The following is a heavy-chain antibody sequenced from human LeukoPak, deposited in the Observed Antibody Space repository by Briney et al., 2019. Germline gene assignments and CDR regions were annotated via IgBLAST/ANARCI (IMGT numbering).Heavy chain of an antibody. J-gene: IGHJ4*02. CDR2: IYHSGST. Sequence: SETLSLTCTVSGYSISSGYYWGWIRQPPGKGLEWIGSIYHSGSTYYNPSLKSRVTISVDTSKNQFSLKLSSVTAADTAVYYCARRPTSETLLGYCSSTSCYTFDYWGQGTLVTVSS. CDR3: ARRPTSETLLGYCSSTSCYTFDY. D-gene: IGHD2-2*02. V-gene: IGHV4-38-2*02. CDR1: GYSISSGYY.